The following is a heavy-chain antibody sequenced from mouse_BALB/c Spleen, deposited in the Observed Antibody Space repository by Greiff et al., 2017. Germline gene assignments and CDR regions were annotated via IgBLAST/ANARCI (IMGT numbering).Heavy chain of an antibody. V-gene: IGHV2-6-7*01. CDR1: GFSLTGYG. J-gene: IGHJ3*01. D-gene: IGHD2-3*01. CDR3: ARGDDGYLPWFAY. Sequence: VQLVESGPGLVAPSQSLSITCTVSGFSLTGYGVNWVRQPPGKGLEWLGMIWGDGSTDYNSALKSRLSISKDNSKSQVFLKMNSLQTDDTARYYCARGDDGYLPWFAYWGQGTLVTVSA. CDR2: IWGDGST.